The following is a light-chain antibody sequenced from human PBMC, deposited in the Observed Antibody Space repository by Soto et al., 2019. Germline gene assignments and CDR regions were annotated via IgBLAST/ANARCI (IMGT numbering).Light chain of an antibody. CDR2: KAS. CDR3: QQYNSYSPT. Sequence: DIQMTQSPSSLSASVGDRVTIGCRAGQSISTYLNWYQQKPGTAPILLIYKASRLESGVPSRFSGSGSETEFTLTISGLQPGDSATYYCQQYNSYSPTFGQGTKVDIK. J-gene: IGKJ1*01. CDR1: QSISTY. V-gene: IGKV1-5*03.